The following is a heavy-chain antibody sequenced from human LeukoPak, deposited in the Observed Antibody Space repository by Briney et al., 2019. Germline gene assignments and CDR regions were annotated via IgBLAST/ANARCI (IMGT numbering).Heavy chain of an antibody. D-gene: IGHD7-27*01. Sequence: GGSLRLSCAAAGFPFSDRYMSWLRQAPGKGMEWVAYISPNGDIIHYADSVRGRFTISRDNAKNSLYLQVNSLRAEDTAIYYCARETGWVFDAWGQGTLVTVAS. J-gene: IGHJ4*02. V-gene: IGHV3-11*04. CDR1: GFPFSDRY. CDR2: ISPNGDII. CDR3: ARETGWVFDA.